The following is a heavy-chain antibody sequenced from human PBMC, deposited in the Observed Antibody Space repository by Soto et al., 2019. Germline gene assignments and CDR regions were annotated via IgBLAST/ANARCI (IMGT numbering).Heavy chain of an antibody. V-gene: IGHV3-48*02. CDR3: ARGASQGYSYGAYYYYGMDV. Sequence: EVQLVESGGGLVQPGGSLRLSCAASGFTFSSYSMNWVRQAPGKGLEWVSYISSSSSTIYYADSVKGRFTISRDNAKNSLYLQMNSLRDEDTAVYYCARGASQGYSYGAYYYYGMDVWGQGTTVTVSS. D-gene: IGHD5-18*01. CDR2: ISSSSSTI. CDR1: GFTFSSYS. J-gene: IGHJ6*02.